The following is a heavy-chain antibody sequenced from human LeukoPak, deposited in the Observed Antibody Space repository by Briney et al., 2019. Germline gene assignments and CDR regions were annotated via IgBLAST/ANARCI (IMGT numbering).Heavy chain of an antibody. Sequence: PSETLSLTCTVSGGSISSSSYYWGWIRQPPGKGLEWIGSIYYSGSTYYNPSLKSRVTISVDTSKNQFSLKLSSVTAADTAVYYCARRLASTEDYWGQGTLVTVSS. D-gene: IGHD2-8*02. CDR1: GGSISSSSYY. CDR3: ARRLASTEDY. CDR2: IYYSGST. V-gene: IGHV4-39*01. J-gene: IGHJ4*02.